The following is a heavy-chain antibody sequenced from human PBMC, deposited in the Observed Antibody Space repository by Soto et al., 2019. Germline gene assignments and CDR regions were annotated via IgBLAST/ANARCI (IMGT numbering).Heavy chain of an antibody. CDR2: ISSSSSTI. CDR1: GFTFSTYA. CDR3: ARFTYYYDSSGYTGGYYFDY. V-gene: IGHV3-48*04. J-gene: IGHJ4*02. D-gene: IGHD3-22*01. Sequence: TGGSLRLSCAASGFTFSTYAMSWVRQAPGKGLEWVSYISSSSSTIYYADSVKGRFTISRDNAKNSLYLQMNSLRAEDTAVYYCARFTYYYDSSGYTGGYYFDYWGQGTLVTVSS.